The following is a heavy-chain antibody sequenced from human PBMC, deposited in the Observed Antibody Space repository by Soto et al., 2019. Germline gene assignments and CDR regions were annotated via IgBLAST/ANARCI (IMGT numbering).Heavy chain of an antibody. D-gene: IGHD3-10*01. CDR3: ARALLYGSGSYRHYYGMDV. CDR1: GGSISSGGYY. Sequence: PSETLSLTCTVSGGSISSGGYYWSWIRQHPGKGLEWIGYIYHSGSTYYNPSLKSRVTISVDRSKNQFSLKLSSVTAADTAVYYCARALLYGSGSYRHYYGMDVWGQGTTVTVSS. CDR2: IYHSGST. J-gene: IGHJ6*02. V-gene: IGHV4-30-2*01.